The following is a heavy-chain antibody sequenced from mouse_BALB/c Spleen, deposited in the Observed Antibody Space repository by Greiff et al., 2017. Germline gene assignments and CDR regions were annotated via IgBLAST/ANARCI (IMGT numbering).Heavy chain of an antibody. V-gene: IGHV1-69*02. J-gene: IGHJ4*01. CDR3: TGSGALYYAMDY. CDR2: IYPSDSYT. Sequence: VQLQQPGAELVRPGASVKLSCKASGYTFTSYWINWVKQRPGQGLEWIGNIYPSDSYTNYNQKFKDKATLTVDKSSSTAYMQLSSPTSEDSAVYYCTGSGALYYAMDYWGQGTSVTVSS. D-gene: IGHD1-1*01. CDR1: GYTFTSYW.